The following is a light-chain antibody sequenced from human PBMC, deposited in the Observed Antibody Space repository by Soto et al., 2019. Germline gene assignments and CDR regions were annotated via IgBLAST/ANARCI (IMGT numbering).Light chain of an antibody. CDR2: EVS. V-gene: IGLV2-14*01. J-gene: IGLJ3*02. CDR1: SSDVGGYNF. Sequence: QSALTQPASVSGSPGQSITISCTGTSSDVGGYNFVSWYQQHPGNAPKLMIYEVSNRPSGVSDRFSGSKSVNTASLTISGLQAGDEADYYCSSFTTSNTWMFGGGTKVTVL. CDR3: SSFTTSNTWM.